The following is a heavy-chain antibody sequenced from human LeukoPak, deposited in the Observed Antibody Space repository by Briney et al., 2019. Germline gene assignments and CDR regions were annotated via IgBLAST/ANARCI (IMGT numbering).Heavy chain of an antibody. D-gene: IGHD3-22*01. CDR3: AGDSSGYYYHAFDI. Sequence: SETLSLPCAVYGGSFSGYYWSWIRQPPGKGLEWIGEINHSGSTNYNPSLKSRVTISVDTSKNQYSLKLSSVTAADTAVYYCAGDSSGYYYHAFDIWGQGTMVTVSS. J-gene: IGHJ3*02. CDR2: INHSGST. CDR1: GGSFSGYY. V-gene: IGHV4-34*01.